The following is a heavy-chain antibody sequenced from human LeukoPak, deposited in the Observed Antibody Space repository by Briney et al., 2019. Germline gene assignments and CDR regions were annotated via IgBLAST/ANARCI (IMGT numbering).Heavy chain of an antibody. J-gene: IGHJ4*02. CDR1: GGSISSHY. V-gene: IGHV4-59*11. D-gene: IGHD5-24*01. CDR2: IYYSGST. CDR3: ARESREMATIGTFDY. Sequence: PSETLSLTCTVSGGSISSHYWRWIRQPPGKGLEWIGYIYYSGSTNYNPSLKSRVTISVDTSKNQFSLKLSSVTAADTAVYYCARESREMATIGTFDYWGQGTLVTVSS.